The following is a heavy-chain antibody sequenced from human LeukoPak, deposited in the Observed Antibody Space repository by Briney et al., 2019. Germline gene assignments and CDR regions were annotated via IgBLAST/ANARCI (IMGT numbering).Heavy chain of an antibody. CDR3: ARGLTHYYGSGYNWFDP. Sequence: PGGSLRLSCAASGFTFSSYSMNWVRQAPGKGLEWVSSITSSSSYIYYADSVKGRFTISRDNARNSLSLQMNSLRAEDTAVYYCARGLTHYYGSGYNWFDPWGQGTLVTVSS. D-gene: IGHD3-10*01. V-gene: IGHV3-21*01. CDR1: GFTFSSYS. J-gene: IGHJ5*02. CDR2: ITSSSSYI.